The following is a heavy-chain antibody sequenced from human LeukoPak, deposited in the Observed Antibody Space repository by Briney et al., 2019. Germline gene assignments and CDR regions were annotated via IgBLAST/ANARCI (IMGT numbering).Heavy chain of an antibody. J-gene: IGHJ6*02. CDR2: IDYSGGT. Sequence: PSETLSLSCTVSGGSISTYYWSWIRQPPGKGLEWIGYIDYSGGTNYDPSLKSRVTITVDTSKNQFSPKLSSVTAADTAMYYCARGAGYCSGDSCPQSNYYYGMDVWGQGTTVTVSS. V-gene: IGHV4-59*12. D-gene: IGHD2-15*01. CDR1: GGSISTYY. CDR3: ARGAGYCSGDSCPQSNYYYGMDV.